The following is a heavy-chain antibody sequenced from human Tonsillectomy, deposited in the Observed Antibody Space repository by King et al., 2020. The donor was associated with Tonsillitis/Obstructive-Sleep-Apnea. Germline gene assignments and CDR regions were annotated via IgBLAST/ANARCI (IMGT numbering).Heavy chain of an antibody. Sequence: VQLQESGPGLVKPSETLSLTCTVSGGSICGYYWSWIRQPPGKGLEWIGYIDYSGSTNYNPSLKSRVTISVDTSKNQFSLKMSSVTAADTAVYYCAREGAVMNAFDIWGQGTMVTVSS. CDR3: AREGAVMNAFDI. J-gene: IGHJ3*02. CDR2: IDYSGST. D-gene: IGHD2-8*01. CDR1: GGSICGYY. V-gene: IGHV4-59*01.